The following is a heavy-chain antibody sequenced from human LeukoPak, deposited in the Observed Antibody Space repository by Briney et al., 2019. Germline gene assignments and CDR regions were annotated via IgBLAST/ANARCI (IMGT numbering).Heavy chain of an antibody. CDR2: INTDASTT. CDR1: GFTFSSYW. J-gene: IGHJ4*02. V-gene: IGHV3-74*01. D-gene: IGHD3-3*01. Sequence: GGSLRLSCAASGFTFSSYWMHWVRQAPGKGLVWVSRINTDASTTSYADSVKGRFTISRDSAKNSLYLQMNSLRAEDTAVYYCGSQAVRFLDFDYWGQGTLVTVSS. CDR3: GSQAVRFLDFDY.